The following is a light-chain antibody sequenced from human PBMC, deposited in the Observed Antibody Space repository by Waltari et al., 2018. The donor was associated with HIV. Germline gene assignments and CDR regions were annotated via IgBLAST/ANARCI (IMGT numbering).Light chain of an antibody. V-gene: IGLV2-11*01. CDR2: DVP. J-gene: IGLJ3*02. Sequence: QSALTQPRSVPGSPGQSVTISCTGTSSDVGGYYYVSWYQQHPGKAPRLMIYDVPKRPSGVPGRFAGSKSGNTASLTTAGLQAEDEADYYCCSYAGSFTWVFGGGSKLTVL. CDR3: CSYAGSFTWV. CDR1: SSDVGGYYY.